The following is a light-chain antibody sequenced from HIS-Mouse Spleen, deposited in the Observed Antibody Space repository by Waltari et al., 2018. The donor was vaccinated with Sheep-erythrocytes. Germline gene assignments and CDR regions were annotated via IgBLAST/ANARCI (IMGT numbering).Light chain of an antibody. J-gene: IGLJ1*01. Sequence: QSALTQPRSVSGSPGQSVTISCTGTSSHDGGYNYVTWYQQHPGKAPKRMIYDVSKRPSGVPDRFSGSKSGNTASLTISGLQAEDEADYYCCSYAGSYNHVFATGTKVTVL. V-gene: IGLV2-11*01. CDR3: CSYAGSYNHV. CDR2: DVS. CDR1: SSHDGGYNY.